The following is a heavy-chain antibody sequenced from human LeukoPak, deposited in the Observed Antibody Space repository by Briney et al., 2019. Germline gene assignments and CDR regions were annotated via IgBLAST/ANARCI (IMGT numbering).Heavy chain of an antibody. CDR3: TRWYSSSPHDRASYYYYYMEV. CDR1: VGSIRSHY. D-gene: IGHD6-6*01. J-gene: IGHJ6*03. Sequence: SETLSLTCTVSVGSIRSHYWSWIRQPPGKGLQWIGYIYISGSTNYNPSLKSRVPISVDTSKNQLSPKLSSVTAADTAVYYCTRWYSSSPHDRASYYYYYMEVWGKGTTVTVSS. CDR2: IYISGST. V-gene: IGHV4-4*09.